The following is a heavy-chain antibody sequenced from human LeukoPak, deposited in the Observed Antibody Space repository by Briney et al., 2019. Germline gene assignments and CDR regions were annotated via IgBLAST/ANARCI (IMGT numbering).Heavy chain of an antibody. Sequence: SQTLSLTCTVSGGSISSGSYYWSWIRQPAGKGLEWIGRIYTSGSTNYNPSLKSRVTMSVDTSKNQFSLKLSSMTAADTAVYFCARGMAVAYDYNWFDPWGQGTLVTVSS. V-gene: IGHV4-61*02. D-gene: IGHD5-12*01. J-gene: IGHJ5*02. CDR3: ARGMAVAYDYNWFDP. CDR1: GGSISSGSYY. CDR2: IYTSGST.